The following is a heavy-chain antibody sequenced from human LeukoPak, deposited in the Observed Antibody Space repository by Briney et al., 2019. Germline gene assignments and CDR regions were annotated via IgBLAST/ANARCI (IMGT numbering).Heavy chain of an antibody. V-gene: IGHV1-69*05. CDR1: GGTFSSYA. D-gene: IGHD6-13*01. CDR3: ARDRVESSWYGDAFDI. CDR2: IIPIFGTA. Sequence: ASVKVSCKASGGTFSSYAISWVRQAPGQGLEWMGRIIPIFGTANYAQKFQGRVTITTDESTSTAYMELSSLRSEDMAVYYCARDRVESSWYGDAFDIRGQGTMVTVSS. J-gene: IGHJ3*02.